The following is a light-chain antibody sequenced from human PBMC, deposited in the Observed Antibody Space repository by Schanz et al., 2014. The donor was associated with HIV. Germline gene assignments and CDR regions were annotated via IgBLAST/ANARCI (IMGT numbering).Light chain of an antibody. J-gene: IGLJ2*01. Sequence: QSALTQPPSASGSPGQSVTISCTGTSSDVGGYNYVSWYQQHSGKAPKLMIFEVNKRPSGVPDRFSGSKSGNTASLTVSRIQAEDEADYYCSSSGGSNNFVIFGGGTKLTVL. CDR2: EVN. CDR3: SSSGGSNNFVI. CDR1: SSDVGGYNY. V-gene: IGLV2-8*01.